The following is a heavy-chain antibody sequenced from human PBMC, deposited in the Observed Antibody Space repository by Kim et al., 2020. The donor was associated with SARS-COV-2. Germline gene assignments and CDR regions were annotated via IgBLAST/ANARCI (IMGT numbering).Heavy chain of an antibody. Sequence: GGSLRLSCTASGFTFGDYAMSWFRQAPGKGLEWVGFIRSKAYGGTTEYAASVKGRFTISRDDSKSIAYLQMNSLKTEDTAVYYCTRDNWNDVPGDAFDIWGQGTMVTVSS. CDR2: IRSKAYGGTT. J-gene: IGHJ3*02. CDR1: GFTFGDYA. CDR3: TRDNWNDVPGDAFDI. D-gene: IGHD1-20*01. V-gene: IGHV3-49*03.